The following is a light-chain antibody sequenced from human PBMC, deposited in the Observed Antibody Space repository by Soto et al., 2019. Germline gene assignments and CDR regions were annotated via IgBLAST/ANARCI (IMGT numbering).Light chain of an antibody. CDR3: SSYTSRSTP. CDR2: DVS. CDR1: SSDVGGYNY. J-gene: IGLJ1*01. V-gene: IGLV2-14*01. Sequence: QSVLTQPASVSGSPGQSITIPCTGTSSDVGGYNYVSWYQQHPGKAPKLVIYDVSNRPSGVSNRFSGSKSGNTASLTISGLQAEDEADYYCSSYTSRSTPFGTGTKVTVL.